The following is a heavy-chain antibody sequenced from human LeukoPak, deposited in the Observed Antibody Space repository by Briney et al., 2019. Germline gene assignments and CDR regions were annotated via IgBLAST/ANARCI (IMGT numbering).Heavy chain of an antibody. D-gene: IGHD3-22*01. V-gene: IGHV3-74*01. CDR1: GFSFISYW. CDR2: INRDGSTT. CDR3: ARGHHYYDSSAYYY. Sequence: PGGSLRLSCAASGFSFISYWMHWVRQAPGEGLVWVSRINRDGSTTSYAASVKGRFTISRDTAKNTLYLQMNSLRAEDTAVYYCARGHHYYDSSAYYYWGQGTLVTVSS. J-gene: IGHJ4*02.